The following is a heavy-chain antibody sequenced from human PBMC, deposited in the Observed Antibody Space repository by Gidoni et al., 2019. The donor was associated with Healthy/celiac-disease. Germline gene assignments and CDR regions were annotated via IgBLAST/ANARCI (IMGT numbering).Heavy chain of an antibody. CDR3: ARDPGWFGVVYFDY. CDR2: MSSSSSYI. Sequence: EVQLVESGGGLVRPVGSLRLSCAASGFTFSSYSMNWVRQPPGKGLEWVSSMSSSSSYIYYADSVKGRFTISRDNAKNSLYLQMNSLRAEDTAVYYCARDPGWFGVVYFDYWGQGTLVTVSS. J-gene: IGHJ4*02. V-gene: IGHV3-21*01. D-gene: IGHD3-10*01. CDR1: GFTFSSYS.